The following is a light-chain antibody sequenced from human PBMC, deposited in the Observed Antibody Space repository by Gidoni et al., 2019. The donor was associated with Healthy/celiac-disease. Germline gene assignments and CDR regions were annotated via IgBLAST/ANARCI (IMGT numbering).Light chain of an antibody. CDR2: GAS. CDR3: QQYGRSLIT. J-gene: IGKJ5*01. V-gene: IGKV3-20*01. Sequence: EIVLTQSPGTLSLSPGERAPLSCRGSQSVSSSYLAWYQQKPGQAPRILIDGASSRATGIPDRFSGSGSGTDFTLTIRRLEPEDVAVYYWQQYGRSLITFGQGTRLEIK. CDR1: QSVSSSY.